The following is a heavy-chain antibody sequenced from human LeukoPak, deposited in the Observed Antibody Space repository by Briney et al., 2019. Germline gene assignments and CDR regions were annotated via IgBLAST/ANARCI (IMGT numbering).Heavy chain of an antibody. CDR1: GGTFSSYT. CDR2: IIPILGIA. V-gene: IGHV1-69*02. J-gene: IGHJ5*02. Sequence: SVKVSCKASGGTFSSYTISWVRQAPGQGLEWMGRIIPILGIANYAQKFQGRVTITADKSTSTAYMELSSLRSEDTAVYYCARVGMSRMNWFDPWGHGTLVTVSS. CDR3: ARVGMSRMNWFDP. D-gene: IGHD5/OR15-5a*01.